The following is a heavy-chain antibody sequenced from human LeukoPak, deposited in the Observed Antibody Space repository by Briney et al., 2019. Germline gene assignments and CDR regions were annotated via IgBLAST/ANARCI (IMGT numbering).Heavy chain of an antibody. D-gene: IGHD2-21*02. J-gene: IGHJ4*02. V-gene: IGHV4-39*07. CDR1: GGSISSSSYY. CDR3: AREEYCGGDCYSGFDY. CDR2: VYYNGVT. Sequence: SETLSLTCTVSGGSISSSSYYWGWIRQPPGKGLEWIGSVYYNGVTYYKSSLKSRVTISADTSKNQFSLKLSSVTAADTAVYYCAREEYCGGDCYSGFDYWGQGTLVTVSS.